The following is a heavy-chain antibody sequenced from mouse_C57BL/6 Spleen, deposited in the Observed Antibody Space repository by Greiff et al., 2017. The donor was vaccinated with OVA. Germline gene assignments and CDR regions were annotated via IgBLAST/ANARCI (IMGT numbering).Heavy chain of an antibody. Sequence: EVQGVESGGGLVKPGGSLKLSCAASGFTFSSYTMSWVRQTPEKRLEWVATISGGGGNTYYPDSVKGRFTISRDNAKNTLYLQMSSLRSEDTALYYCARHGTFFAYWGQGTLVTVSA. CDR3: ARHGTFFAY. CDR2: ISGGGGNT. V-gene: IGHV5-9*01. CDR1: GFTFSSYT. J-gene: IGHJ3*01.